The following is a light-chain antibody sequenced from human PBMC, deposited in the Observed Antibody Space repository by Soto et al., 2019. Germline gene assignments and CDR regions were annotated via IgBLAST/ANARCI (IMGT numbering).Light chain of an antibody. CDR3: AAWDDSLNAVV. Sequence: QSVLTQPPSVSGTPGHKVSISCSGSTSNLGGNTVNWYQQLPGTAPKLLIYTNNQRPSGVPDQFSGSKSGTSASLAISDLRSEDEADFYCAAWDDSLNAVVFGGGTKLTVL. V-gene: IGLV1-44*01. CDR2: TNN. CDR1: TSNLGGNT. J-gene: IGLJ2*01.